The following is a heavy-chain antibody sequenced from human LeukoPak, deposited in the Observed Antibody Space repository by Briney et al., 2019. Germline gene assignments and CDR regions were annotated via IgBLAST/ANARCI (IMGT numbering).Heavy chain of an antibody. CDR3: ARDPALGDYYDSSGYY. CDR1: GFTFSSYW. D-gene: IGHD3-22*01. V-gene: IGHV3-74*01. CDR2: INSDGSST. J-gene: IGHJ4*02. Sequence: PGGSLRLSCAASGFTFSSYWMHWVRQAPGKGLVWVSRINSDGSSTSYADSVKGRFTISRDNAKNTLYLQMNSLRAEDTAVYYCARDPALGDYYDSSGYYWGQGTLVTVSS.